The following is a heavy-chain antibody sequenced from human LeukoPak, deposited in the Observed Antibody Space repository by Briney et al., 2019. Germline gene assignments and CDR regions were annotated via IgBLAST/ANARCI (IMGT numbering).Heavy chain of an antibody. CDR1: GFTFSSYG. CDR3: AKDYEQGDGYNYYYYYYMDV. J-gene: IGHJ6*03. Sequence: GGSLRLSCAASGFTFSSYGMHWVRQAPGKGLEWVAVIWYDGSNKYYADSVKGRFTISRDNSKNTLYLQMNSLRAEDTAVYYCAKDYEQGDGYNYYYYYYMDVWGKGTMVTVSS. V-gene: IGHV3-33*06. D-gene: IGHD5-24*01. CDR2: IWYDGSNK.